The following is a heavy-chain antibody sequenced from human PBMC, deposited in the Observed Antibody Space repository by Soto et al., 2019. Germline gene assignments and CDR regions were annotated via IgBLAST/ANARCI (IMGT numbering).Heavy chain of an antibody. CDR1: GFTFDDYG. Sequence: EVQLVESGGGVVRPGGSLRLSCTASGFTFDDYGMSWVRQAPGKGLEWVSGINWNGGSTGYADSVKGRFTISRDNAKNSMYLQMNSLSVEDTALYHCARGVTIFRVVNPYYYYMDVWGKGTTVTVSS. CDR3: ARGVTIFRVVNPYYYYMDV. J-gene: IGHJ6*03. CDR2: INWNGGST. D-gene: IGHD3-3*01. V-gene: IGHV3-20*01.